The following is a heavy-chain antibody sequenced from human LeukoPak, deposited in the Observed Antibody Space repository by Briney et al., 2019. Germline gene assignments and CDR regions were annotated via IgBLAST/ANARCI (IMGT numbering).Heavy chain of an antibody. Sequence: PGGSLRLSCAASGFTFSDYYMSWIRQAPGKGLEWVSYISSSGSTIYYADSVKGRFTISRDNAKNSLYLQMNSLRAEDTAVYYCAVDFWSGYFENWFDPWGQGTLVTVSS. D-gene: IGHD3-3*01. CDR1: GFTFSDYY. CDR3: AVDFWSGYFENWFDP. CDR2: ISSSGSTI. V-gene: IGHV3-11*01. J-gene: IGHJ5*02.